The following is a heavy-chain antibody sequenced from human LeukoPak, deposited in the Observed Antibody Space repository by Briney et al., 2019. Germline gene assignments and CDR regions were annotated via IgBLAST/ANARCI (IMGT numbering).Heavy chain of an antibody. Sequence: SETLSLTCTVSSGSISYYYWSWIRQPPGKGLEWIGYIYYSGSTNYNPSLKSRVTISVDTSKNQFSLRLSSLTAADTAVYYCARGRRYYYGSGSYYNVVYCDYWGQGTLVTVSS. CDR2: IYYSGST. D-gene: IGHD3-10*01. CDR3: ARGRRYYYGSGSYYNVVYCDY. J-gene: IGHJ4*02. V-gene: IGHV4-59*12. CDR1: SGSISYYY.